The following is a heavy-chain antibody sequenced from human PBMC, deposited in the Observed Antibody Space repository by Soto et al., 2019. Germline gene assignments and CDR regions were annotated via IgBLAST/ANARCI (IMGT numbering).Heavy chain of an antibody. CDR2: ISSSSSYI. V-gene: IGHV3-48*03. CDR1: GFTFSSYE. Sequence: EVQLVESGGGLVQPGGSLRLSCAASGFTFSSYEMNWVRQAPGKGLEWVSYISSSSSYIYYADSVKGRFTISRDNAKNSLYLQMNSLRAEDTAVYYCARDRGSNWFDPWGQGTLVTVSS. D-gene: IGHD6-25*01. J-gene: IGHJ5*02. CDR3: ARDRGSNWFDP.